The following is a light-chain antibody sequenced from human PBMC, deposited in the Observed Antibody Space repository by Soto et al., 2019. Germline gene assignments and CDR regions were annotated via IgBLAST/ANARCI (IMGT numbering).Light chain of an antibody. J-gene: IGLJ1*01. CDR1: SSDVGSYNL. CDR2: EGS. V-gene: IGLV2-23*01. CDR3: CSYTTSSTYV. Sequence: QPALTQPASVSGSPGQSITISCTGTSSDVGSYNLVSWYQQHPGKAPKLMIYEGSKRPSGVSNRFSGSKSGNTASLTISGLQAEDEADYYCCSYTTSSTYVFGTGTKLTVL.